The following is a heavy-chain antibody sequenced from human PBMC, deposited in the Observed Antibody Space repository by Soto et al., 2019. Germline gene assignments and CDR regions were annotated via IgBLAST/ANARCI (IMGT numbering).Heavy chain of an antibody. CDR1: GGTFSSYA. J-gene: IGHJ4*02. CDR2: IIPIFGTA. D-gene: IGHD2-15*01. Sequence: ASVKVSCKASGGTFSSYAISWVRQAPGQGLEWMGGIIPIFGTANYAQKFQGRVTITADESTSTAYMELSSLRSEDTAVYYCARDKICSGGSCYYFDYWGQGTLVTVSS. V-gene: IGHV1-69*13. CDR3: ARDKICSGGSCYYFDY.